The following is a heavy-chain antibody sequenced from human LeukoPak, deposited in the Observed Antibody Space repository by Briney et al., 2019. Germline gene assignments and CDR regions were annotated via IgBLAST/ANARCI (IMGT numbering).Heavy chain of an antibody. D-gene: IGHD2-8*02. J-gene: IGHJ4*02. CDR1: GFTFSSYA. Sequence: GGSLRLSCAASGFTFSSYAMSWFRQPPGKGLEWVSAISGSGGSTYYADSVKGRFTISRDNSKNTLYLQMNSLGAEDTAVYYCAKGVGVTGLDYWGQGTLVTVSS. V-gene: IGHV3-23*01. CDR3: AKGVGVTGLDY. CDR2: ISGSGGST.